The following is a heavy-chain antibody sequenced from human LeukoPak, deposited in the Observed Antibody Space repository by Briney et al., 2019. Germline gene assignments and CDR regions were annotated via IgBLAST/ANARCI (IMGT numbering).Heavy chain of an antibody. Sequence: PSETLSLTCTVSGGSISSYYWSWIRQPPGKGLEWIGYIYYSGSTNYNPSLKSRVTISVDTSKNQFSLKLSSVTAADTAVHYCARVNSRYYYYMDVWGKGTTVTVSS. CDR2: IYYSGST. CDR3: ARVNSRYYYYMDV. V-gene: IGHV4-59*01. CDR1: GGSISSYY. J-gene: IGHJ6*03.